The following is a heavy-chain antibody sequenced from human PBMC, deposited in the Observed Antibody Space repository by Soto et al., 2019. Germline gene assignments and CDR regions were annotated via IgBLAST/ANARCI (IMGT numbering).Heavy chain of an antibody. V-gene: IGHV4-31*03. CDR3: ARVGDPNYDYGGNSDYVTDY. Sequence: SETLSLTCTVSGGSISSGGYYLSWIRQHPGKGLEWIGYIYYSGSTYYNPSLKSRVTISVDTSKNQFSLKLSSVTAADTAVYYCARVGDPNYDYGGNSDYVTDYWGQGTLVTVS. CDR2: IYYSGST. D-gene: IGHD4-17*01. J-gene: IGHJ4*02. CDR1: GGSISSGGYY.